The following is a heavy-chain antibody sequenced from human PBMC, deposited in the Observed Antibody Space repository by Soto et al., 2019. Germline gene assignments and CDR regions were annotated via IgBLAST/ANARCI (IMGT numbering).Heavy chain of an antibody. J-gene: IGHJ5*02. Sequence: ASVKVSCKAPRYIFTAYFMHWVRQAPGQGLEWMGWINPNNGATHYGLSFQGRVTMTRDTSISTAYMELSSLRSDDTAVYYCASHDPGVRFDPWGQGTLVTVSS. D-gene: IGHD1-1*01. CDR1: RYIFTAYF. CDR3: ASHDPGVRFDP. CDR2: INPNNGAT. V-gene: IGHV1-2*02.